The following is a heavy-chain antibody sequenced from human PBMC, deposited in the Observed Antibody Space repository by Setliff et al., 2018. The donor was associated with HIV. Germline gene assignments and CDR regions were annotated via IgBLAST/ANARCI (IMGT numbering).Heavy chain of an antibody. CDR3: ARKGAVAGLGY. V-gene: IGHV3-74*01. J-gene: IGHJ4*02. Sequence: GGSLRLSCVASGLTFSNYWMHWVRQAPGRGLVWVSRIDSDGSDTDYADSVKGRFTISRDNAKNTLYLQMNSLRAEDTAVYYCARKGAVAGLGYWGQGTLVTSPQ. CDR2: IDSDGSDT. CDR1: GLTFSNYW. D-gene: IGHD3-16*01.